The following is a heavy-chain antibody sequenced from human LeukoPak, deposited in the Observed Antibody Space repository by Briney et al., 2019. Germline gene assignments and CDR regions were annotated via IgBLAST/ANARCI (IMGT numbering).Heavy chain of an antibody. Sequence: SQTLSLTCAVSGGSINSGGYSWSWIRQPPGKGLEWIRFIYQGGSTYYNPSLKSRVTISVDRSKNQFSLNLNSVTAADTAVYYCARASVVVVAATGWFDPWGQGTLVTVSS. J-gene: IGHJ5*02. CDR2: IYQGGST. CDR1: GGSINSGGYS. D-gene: IGHD2-15*01. CDR3: ARASVVVVAATGWFDP. V-gene: IGHV4-30-2*01.